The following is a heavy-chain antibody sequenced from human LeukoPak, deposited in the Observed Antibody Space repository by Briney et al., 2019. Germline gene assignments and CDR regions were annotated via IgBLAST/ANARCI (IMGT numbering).Heavy chain of an antibody. D-gene: IGHD1-1*01. CDR1: GYTFTGYY. CDR2: INPNSGGT. V-gene: IGHV1-2*06. CDR3: ARDLSRVSRYERERDY. Sequence: GASVKVSCKASGYTFTGYYMRWVRQAPGQGLEWMGRINPNSGGTNYAQKFQGRVTMTRDTSISTAYMELSRLRSDDTAVYYCARDLSRVSRYERERDYWGQGTLVTVSS. J-gene: IGHJ4*02.